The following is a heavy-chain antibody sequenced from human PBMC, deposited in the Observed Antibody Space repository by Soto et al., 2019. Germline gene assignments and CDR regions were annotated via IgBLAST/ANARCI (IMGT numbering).Heavy chain of an antibody. Sequence: ESGGDLVYPGGSLRLSCVASGFRFSDHSMNWVRQAPGKGLQWISYISSNSDTTYYADSVKVRFTVSRDNAKNALFLQMNSLRDDDTATYYCARLPKGSLVTAWGQGARVTVSS. CDR3: ARLPKGSLVTA. J-gene: IGHJ4*02. CDR2: ISSNSDTT. D-gene: IGHD2-21*02. CDR1: GFRFSDHS. V-gene: IGHV3-48*02.